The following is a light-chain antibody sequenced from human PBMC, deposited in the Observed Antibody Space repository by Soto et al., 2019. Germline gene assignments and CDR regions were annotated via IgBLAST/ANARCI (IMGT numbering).Light chain of an antibody. Sequence: EIVLTQSPATLSLSPGERATLSCRASQSVSSYLAWYQQKPGQAPRLLIYDASNRATGIPARFSGSGSGTDFTLTISSLEPEDLAVYYCQQRSNWLNTFGQGTKLEIK. CDR1: QSVSSY. CDR3: QQRSNWLNT. V-gene: IGKV3-11*01. J-gene: IGKJ2*01. CDR2: DAS.